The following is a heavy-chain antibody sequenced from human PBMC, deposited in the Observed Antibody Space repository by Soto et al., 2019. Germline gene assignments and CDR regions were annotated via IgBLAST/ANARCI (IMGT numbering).Heavy chain of an antibody. CDR2: INPKSGGT. Sequence: SVKVSCKASGYSFTDYHIHWVRQAPGQGLEWLGRINPKSGGTSTAQKFQGWVTMTTDTSISTASMELTRLTSDDTAIYYCARGDSTDCSNGVCSFFYYHDLDVWGQ. CDR3: ARGDSTDCSNGVCSFFYYHDLDV. D-gene: IGHD2-8*01. CDR1: GYSFTDYH. J-gene: IGHJ6*02. V-gene: IGHV1-2*04.